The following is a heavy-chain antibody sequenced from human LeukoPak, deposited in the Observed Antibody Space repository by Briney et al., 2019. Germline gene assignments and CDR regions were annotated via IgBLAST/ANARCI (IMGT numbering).Heavy chain of an antibody. J-gene: IGHJ1*01. Sequence: GASVKVSCKTSGYTSTSYGMHWGRQAPGQGLEWMGWTNAGNGNTKYSQKFQGRVTITRDTSASTAYMELSSLRSEDTAVYYCARVPLYDSSGYYYPHWGQGTLVTVSS. D-gene: IGHD3-22*01. CDR2: TNAGNGNT. CDR3: ARVPLYDSSGYYYPH. V-gene: IGHV1-3*01. CDR1: GYTSTSYG.